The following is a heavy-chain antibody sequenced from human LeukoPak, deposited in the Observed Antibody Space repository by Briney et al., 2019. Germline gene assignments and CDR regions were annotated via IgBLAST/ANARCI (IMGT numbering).Heavy chain of an antibody. CDR2: ISGSGGTT. V-gene: IGHV3-23*01. Sequence: GGSLRLSCAASGFTFSKYGMSWVRQAPGKGLEWVSVISGSGGTTYYADSVKGRFSISRDNSKNTLYLQMNSLRAEDTAVYYCAGGIVGATITASRIDYWGQGTLVTVSS. D-gene: IGHD1-26*01. J-gene: IGHJ4*02. CDR3: AGGIVGATITASRIDY. CDR1: GFTFSKYG.